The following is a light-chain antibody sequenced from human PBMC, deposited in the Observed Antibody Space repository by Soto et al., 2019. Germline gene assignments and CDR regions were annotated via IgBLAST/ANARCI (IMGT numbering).Light chain of an antibody. CDR2: DAS. Sequence: EIVLTQSPATLSLSPGERATLSCRASQSVSSYLAWYQQKPGQAPRLLIYDASNSATGIPTRFSGSGSGTDFNLTISSLEPEDFAVYYCQPRSNWPPTFGQGNKLEIK. V-gene: IGKV3-11*01. J-gene: IGKJ2*01. CDR1: QSVSSY. CDR3: QPRSNWPPT.